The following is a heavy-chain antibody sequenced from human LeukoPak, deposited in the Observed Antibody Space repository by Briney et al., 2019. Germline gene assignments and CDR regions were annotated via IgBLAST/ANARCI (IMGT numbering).Heavy chain of an antibody. J-gene: IGHJ4*02. CDR2: IYYSGTP. V-gene: IGHV4-59*08. Sequence: SETLSLTCTVSGGAICTYSWRWMRQPPGKGLEWIGYIYYSGTPNYNSSLKSRVTISVDTSKNQFSLKLSSVTAADTAVYYCARRSLSGNSWDDFDYWGQGTLVTVSS. CDR1: GGAICTYS. D-gene: IGHD4-23*01. CDR3: ARRSLSGNSWDDFDY.